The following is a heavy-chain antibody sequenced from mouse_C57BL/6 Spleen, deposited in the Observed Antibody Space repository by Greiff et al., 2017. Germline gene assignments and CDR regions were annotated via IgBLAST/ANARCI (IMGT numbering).Heavy chain of an antibody. D-gene: IGHD1-1*02. Sequence: QVQLQQPGAELVRPGSSVKLSCKASGYTFTSYWMDWVKPRPGQGLAWIGYIYPSDSATHYNQKFKDKATLTVDKSSSTAYMQLSSLTSEDSAVYYCARREVARFDYWGQGTTLTVSS. CDR2: IYPSDSAT. CDR3: ARREVARFDY. CDR1: GYTFTSYW. J-gene: IGHJ2*01. V-gene: IGHV1-61*01.